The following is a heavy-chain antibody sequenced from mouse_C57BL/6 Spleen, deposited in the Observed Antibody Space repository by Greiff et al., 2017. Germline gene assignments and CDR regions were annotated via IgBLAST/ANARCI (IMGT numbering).Heavy chain of an antibody. V-gene: IGHV1-52*01. CDR1: GFNFTSYW. J-gene: IGHJ1*03. CDR3: ARCRGNWYFDV. Sequence: VQLQQSGAELVRPGSSVQLSCTASGFNFTSYWMHWVKQRPIQGLAWIGNIDTSDSETHYNPKFKDKATLTVDKSASTAYMQLSSLTSEDTAVYYLARCRGNWYFDVWGTGTTVTVSS. D-gene: IGHD6-1*01. CDR2: IDTSDSET.